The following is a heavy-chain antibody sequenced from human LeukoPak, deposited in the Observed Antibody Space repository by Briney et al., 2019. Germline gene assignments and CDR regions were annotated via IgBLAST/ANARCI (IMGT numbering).Heavy chain of an antibody. V-gene: IGHV1-69*13. J-gene: IGHJ6*03. D-gene: IGHD6-6*01. CDR2: IIPIFGTA. CDR1: GYTFTSYG. CDR3: ARDRGEAARRPYYYYYYMDV. Sequence: GASVKVSCKASGYTFTSYGISWVRQAPGQGLEWMGGIIPIFGTANYAQKFQGRVTITADESTSTAYMELSSLRSEDTAVYYCARDRGEAARRPYYYYYYMDVWGKGTTVTVSS.